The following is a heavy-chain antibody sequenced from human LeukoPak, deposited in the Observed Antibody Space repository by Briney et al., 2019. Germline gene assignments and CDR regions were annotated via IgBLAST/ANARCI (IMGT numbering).Heavy chain of an antibody. D-gene: IGHD3-22*01. J-gene: IGHJ4*02. CDR2: ISWNSGSM. Sequence: GGYLRLSCAASGFTFDDYAMHWVRQAPGKGLEWVSGISWNSGSMGYADSVKGRFTISRDNAKNSLYLQMNSLRAEDTALYYCAKVGSSGYFSPDRLDYWGQGTLVTVSS. CDR3: AKVGSSGYFSPDRLDY. CDR1: GFTFDDYA. V-gene: IGHV3-9*01.